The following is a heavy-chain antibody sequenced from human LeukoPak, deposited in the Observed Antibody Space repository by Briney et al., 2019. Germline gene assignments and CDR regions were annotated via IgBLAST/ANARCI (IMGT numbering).Heavy chain of an antibody. CDR1: GGSINSGGYY. D-gene: IGHD1-26*01. J-gene: IGHJ4*02. Sequence: SETLSLTCTVSGGSINSGGYYWTWIRQPPGEGLEWIAYFSHSGSTFYNPSLKSRVTISLDTSKNQFSLKLSSVTAADTAVYYCARHRIHIVGATPFDYWGQGTLVTVSS. CDR3: ARHRIHIVGATPFDY. CDR2: FSHSGST. V-gene: IGHV4-30-2*01.